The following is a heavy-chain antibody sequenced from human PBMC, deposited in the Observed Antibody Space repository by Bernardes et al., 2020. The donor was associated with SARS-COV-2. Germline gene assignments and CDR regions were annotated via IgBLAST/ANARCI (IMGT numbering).Heavy chain of an antibody. J-gene: IGHJ5*02. Sequence: ASGKVYCKASGYTFTGYYMHWVRQAPGQGLEWMGWINPNSGGTNYAQKFQGRVTMTRDTSISTAYMELSRLRSDDTAVYYCARGPGGSSISWFDPWGQGTLVTVSS. CDR1: GYTFTGYY. D-gene: IGHD3-16*01. V-gene: IGHV1-2*02. CDR3: ARGPGGSSISWFDP. CDR2: INPNSGGT.